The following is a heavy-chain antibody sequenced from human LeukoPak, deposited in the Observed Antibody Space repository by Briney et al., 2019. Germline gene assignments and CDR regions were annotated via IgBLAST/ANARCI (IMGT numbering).Heavy chain of an antibody. CDR1: GFSLSTRGVG. Sequence: SGPTLVKPTQTLTLACTFSGFSLSTRGVGMGWIRQPPGKALEWLALIYWNDDKRYSPSLRSRFKITKDTSNNQVVLTMTNMDPVDKATYYCGHETQGDGYKPFDYWGQGTLVTVSS. J-gene: IGHJ4*02. D-gene: IGHD5-12*01. CDR3: GHETQGDGYKPFDY. CDR2: IYWNDDK. V-gene: IGHV2-5*01.